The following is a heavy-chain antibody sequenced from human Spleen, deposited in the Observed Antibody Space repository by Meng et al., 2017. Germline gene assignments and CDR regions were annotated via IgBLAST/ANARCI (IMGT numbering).Heavy chain of an antibody. CDR1: GFSLSTSGMC. J-gene: IGHJ4*02. CDR2: IYWDDDK. CDR3: AHRQRQQLFDY. V-gene: IGHV2-5*08. D-gene: IGHD6-13*01. Sequence: SGPTLVKPTQTLTLTCTFSGFSLSTSGMCVSWIRQPPGKALEWLALIYWDDDKRYSPSLKSRLTITKDTSKNQVVLTMTNMDPVDTATYYCAHRQRQQLFDYWGQGTLVTVSS.